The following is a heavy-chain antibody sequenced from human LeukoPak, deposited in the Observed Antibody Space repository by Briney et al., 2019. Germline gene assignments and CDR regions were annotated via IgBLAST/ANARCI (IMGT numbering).Heavy chain of an antibody. J-gene: IGHJ5*02. CDR2: ISAYNGNT. CDR1: GYTFTSYG. V-gene: IGHV1-18*01. Sequence: ASVKVSCKASGYTFTSYGISWVRQAPGQGLEWMGWISAYNGNTNYAQKLQGRVTMTTDTSTSTAYMELRSLRSDDTAVYYCARAGETIFGAPNWFDPWGQGTLVTVSS. D-gene: IGHD3-3*01. CDR3: ARAGETIFGAPNWFDP.